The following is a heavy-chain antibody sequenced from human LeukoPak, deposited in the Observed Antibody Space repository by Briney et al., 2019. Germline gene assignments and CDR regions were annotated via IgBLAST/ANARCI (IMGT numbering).Heavy chain of an antibody. CDR1: GFTFTTYW. D-gene: IGHD5-18*01. V-gene: IGHV3-74*01. CDR3: ARDAVDTANAV. CDR2: INSDGSTT. Sequence: GGSLRLSCAASGFTFTTYWMHWVRQAPGKGLVWVSHINSDGSTTSYADSVKGRFTISRDNAKNTLYLQMNSLRAEDTAVYYCARDAVDTANAVWGQGTTVTVSS. J-gene: IGHJ6*02.